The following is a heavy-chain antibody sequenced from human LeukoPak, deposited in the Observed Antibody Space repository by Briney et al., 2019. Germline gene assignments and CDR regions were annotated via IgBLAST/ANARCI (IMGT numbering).Heavy chain of an antibody. V-gene: IGHV4-59*01. CDR3: ARAYSSGSLFDP. CDR2: IYYSGST. CDR1: GGSISSYY. D-gene: IGHD6-19*01. Sequence: KSSETLSLTCTVSGGSISSYYRSWIRQPPGKGLEWIGYIYYSGSTNYNPSLKSRVTISVDTSKNQFSLKLSSVTAADTAVYYCARAYSSGSLFDPWGQGTLVTVSS. J-gene: IGHJ5*02.